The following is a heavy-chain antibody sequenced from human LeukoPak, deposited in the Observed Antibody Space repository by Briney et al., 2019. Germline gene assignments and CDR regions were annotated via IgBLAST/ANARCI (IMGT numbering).Heavy chain of an antibody. Sequence: PSETLSLTCTVSGGSIRSYDWSWIRQPAGKGLEWIGRVFSSGSTSYNPSLKSRVTMSVDMSKNQFSLRLSSVTAADTAVYYCARDSRLYGENDYWGQGILVTVPA. D-gene: IGHD4-17*01. J-gene: IGHJ4*02. CDR3: ARDSRLYGENDY. CDR2: VFSSGST. V-gene: IGHV4-4*07. CDR1: GGSIRSYD.